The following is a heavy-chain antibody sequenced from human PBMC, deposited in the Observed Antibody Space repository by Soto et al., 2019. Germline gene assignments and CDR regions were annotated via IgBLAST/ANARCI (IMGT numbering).Heavy chain of an antibody. CDR3: ARAINYGDYVVVGWFDP. Sequence: QVQLQESGPGLVKPSETLSLTCTVSGGSISSDYWSWIRQPPGKGLEWIGYIYYSGSTNYNPSLKSRVTISVDTSKNQFSLKLSSVPAADTAVYYCARAINYGDYVVVGWFDPWGQGTLVTVSS. V-gene: IGHV4-59*01. D-gene: IGHD4-17*01. J-gene: IGHJ5*02. CDR1: GGSISSDY. CDR2: IYYSGST.